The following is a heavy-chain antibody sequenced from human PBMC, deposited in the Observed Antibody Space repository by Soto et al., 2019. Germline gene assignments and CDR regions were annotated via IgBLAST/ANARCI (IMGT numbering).Heavy chain of an antibody. V-gene: IGHV1-18*01. CDR1: GYTFTSYG. D-gene: IGHD2-15*01. J-gene: IGHJ3*02. Sequence: ASVKVSCKASGYTFTSYGVSWVRQAPGQGLEWMGWISAYNGNTNYAQKLQGRVTMTTDTSTSTAYMELRSLRSDDTAVYYCARVTTLLNAFDIWGQGTIVTVSS. CDR2: ISAYNGNT. CDR3: ARVTTLLNAFDI.